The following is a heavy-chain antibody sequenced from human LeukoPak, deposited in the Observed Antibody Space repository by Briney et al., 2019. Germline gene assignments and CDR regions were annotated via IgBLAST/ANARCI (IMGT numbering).Heavy chain of an antibody. D-gene: IGHD1-14*01. CDR1: GGSFSGYY. CDR3: ASLTELPGNKNWFDP. J-gene: IGHJ5*02. V-gene: IGHV4-34*01. CDR2: INHSGST. Sequence: SETLSLTCAVYGGSFSGYYWNWIRQPPGKGLEWIGEINHSGSTNYNPSLKSRVTISVDTSKNQFSLKLTSVTAADTAVYYCASLTELPGNKNWFDPWGQGTLVTVSS.